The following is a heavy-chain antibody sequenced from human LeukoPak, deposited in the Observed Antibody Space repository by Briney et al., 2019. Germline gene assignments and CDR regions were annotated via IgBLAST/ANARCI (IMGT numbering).Heavy chain of an antibody. V-gene: IGHV3-48*04. CDR2: ISSSSSTI. Sequence: GGSLRLSCAASGFTFSSYSMNGVGQAPGKGLEGVSYISSSSSTIYYADSVKGRFTISRDNAKNSLYPQMNSLRAEDTAVYYCARDDWSGVIDYWGQGTLVTVSS. CDR1: GFTFSSYS. J-gene: IGHJ4*02. CDR3: ARDDWSGVIDY. D-gene: IGHD2-21*01.